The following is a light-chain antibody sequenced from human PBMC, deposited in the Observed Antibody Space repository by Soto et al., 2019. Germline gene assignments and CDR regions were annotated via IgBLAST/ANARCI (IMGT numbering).Light chain of an antibody. CDR3: GAWDDSLNVVV. Sequence: QSVLTQPASASGTPGQRVTISCSGSSSNIGSNTVNWYQQLPGTAPTLLIYSNNQRPSAVPDRFSGSKSGTSASLAISGLQSEEEADYYCGAWDDSLNVVVFGGGTKLTVL. CDR2: SNN. V-gene: IGLV1-44*01. J-gene: IGLJ2*01. CDR1: SSNIGSNT.